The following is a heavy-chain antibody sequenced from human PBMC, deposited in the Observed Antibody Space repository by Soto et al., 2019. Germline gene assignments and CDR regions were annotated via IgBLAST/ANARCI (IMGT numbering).Heavy chain of an antibody. D-gene: IGHD1-7*01. CDR2: ISAKSGNT. CDR3: TRAGASDWNYVSTSS. CDR1: GYTFTTSG. V-gene: IGHV1-18*04. J-gene: IGHJ4*02. Sequence: QLVQSGAEVKKPGASVKVSCKASGYTFTTSGFNWVRQATGQGLEWMGWISAKSGNTNYAQKLQGRVTMTTDTSTSTVYMELKSLTSDDTAIYYCTRAGASDWNYVSTSSWGQGTLVTVSS.